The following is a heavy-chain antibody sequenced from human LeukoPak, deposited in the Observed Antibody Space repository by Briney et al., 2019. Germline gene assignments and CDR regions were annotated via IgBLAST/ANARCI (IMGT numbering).Heavy chain of an antibody. CDR1: GYRFTSYW. CDR2: IYPGDSDT. CDR3: ATQTRSSGLIHPDY. V-gene: IGHV5-51*01. Sequence: GESLQISCQGSGYRFTSYWIGWVRQLPGKGLEWMGTIYPGDSDTRYSPSFQGQVTISADKSISTAYLQWSSLKASDTAMYYCATQTRSSGLIHPDYWGQGTLVTVSS. J-gene: IGHJ4*02. D-gene: IGHD3-22*01.